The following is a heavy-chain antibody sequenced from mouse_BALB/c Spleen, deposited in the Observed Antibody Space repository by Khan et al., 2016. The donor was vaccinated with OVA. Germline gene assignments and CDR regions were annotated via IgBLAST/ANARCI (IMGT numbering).Heavy chain of an antibody. Sequence: VQLQASGPGLVAPSQSLSITCTISGFSLTNYGVHWVRQPPGKGLEWLVVIWSDGSATYNSALKSRLSISKDNSKSQVFLKMNSLQTDDTAMYYCARQPYYHYYIMDYWGQGTSVTVSS. V-gene: IGHV2-6-1*01. D-gene: IGHD2-10*01. CDR1: GFSLTNYG. J-gene: IGHJ4*01. CDR3: ARQPYYHYYIMDY. CDR2: IWSDGSA.